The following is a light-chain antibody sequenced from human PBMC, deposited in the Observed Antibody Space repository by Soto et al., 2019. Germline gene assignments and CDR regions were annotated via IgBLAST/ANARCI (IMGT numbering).Light chain of an antibody. CDR2: AVS. J-gene: IGLJ2*01. Sequence: QSVLTQPASVSGSPGQSITISCTGTSSDVGGFNYVSWYQQHPGKAPKLMLFAVSHRPSGVSNRFSGAKSGNTASLTISGLQAEDEADYYCSYDASSSTLVVVGGGTKLTVL. CDR1: SSDVGGFNY. CDR3: SYDASSSTLVV. V-gene: IGLV2-14*01.